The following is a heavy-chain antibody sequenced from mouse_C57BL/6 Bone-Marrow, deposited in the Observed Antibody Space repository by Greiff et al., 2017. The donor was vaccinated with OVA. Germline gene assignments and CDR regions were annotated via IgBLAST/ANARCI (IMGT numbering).Heavy chain of an antibody. CDR1: GYSFTGYY. J-gene: IGHJ2*01. CDR3: AREATWDYFDY. V-gene: IGHV1-42*01. D-gene: IGHD4-1*01. CDR2: INPSTGGT. Sequence: VQLQQPGPELVKPGASVKISCKASGYSFTGYYMNWVKQSPEKSLEWIGEINPSTGGTTYNQKFKAKATLTVDKSSSTAYMQLKSLTSEDSAVYYCAREATWDYFDYWGQGTTLTVSS.